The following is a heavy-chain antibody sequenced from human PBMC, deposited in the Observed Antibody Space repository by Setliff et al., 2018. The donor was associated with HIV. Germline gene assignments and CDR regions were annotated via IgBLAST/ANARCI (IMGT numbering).Heavy chain of an antibody. V-gene: IGHV4-31*03. CDR3: ARGYHLLNPDY. J-gene: IGHJ4*02. D-gene: IGHD2-2*02. CDR2: IYYSGST. CDR1: GGSISSGGYY. Sequence: SETLSLTCTASGGSISSGGYYWNWIRQHPGEGLEWIGYIYYSGSTYYNPSLKSRVAISVDTSKNQFSLKLSSVTAADTAVYYCARGYHLLNPDYWGQGTLVTVSS.